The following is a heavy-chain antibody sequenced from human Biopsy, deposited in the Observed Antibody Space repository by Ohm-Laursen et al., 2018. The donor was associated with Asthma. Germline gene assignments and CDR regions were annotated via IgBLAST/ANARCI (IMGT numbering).Heavy chain of an antibody. D-gene: IGHD5-12*01. CDR1: GDSFSNYA. Sequence: ASVKVSCKSSGDSFSNYAISWVRQAPGQGLEWMGGLIPVLGTPDHAQMFEGRVTITADESTSTAYMELSSLSSEDTAVYYCARGYSGPDRIVYYYSGLEVWGQGTTVTVSS. CDR2: LIPVLGTP. V-gene: IGHV1-69*13. CDR3: ARGYSGPDRIVYYYSGLEV. J-gene: IGHJ6*02.